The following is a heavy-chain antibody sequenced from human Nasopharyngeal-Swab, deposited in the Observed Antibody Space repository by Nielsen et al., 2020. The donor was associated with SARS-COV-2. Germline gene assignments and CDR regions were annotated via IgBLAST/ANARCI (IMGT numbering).Heavy chain of an antibody. Sequence: WIRQSPSRGLEWLGRTYYRSKWYNDYAVSVKSRITINPDTSKNQFSLQLNSVTPEDTAVYYCARASSITIFGVVISRGYYYYGMDVWGQGTTGTVSS. CDR2: TYYRSKWYN. V-gene: IGHV6-1*01. D-gene: IGHD3-3*01. J-gene: IGHJ6*02. CDR3: ARASSITIFGVVISRGYYYYGMDV.